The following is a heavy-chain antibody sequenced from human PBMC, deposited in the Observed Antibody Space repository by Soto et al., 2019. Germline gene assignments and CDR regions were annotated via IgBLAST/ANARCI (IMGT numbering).Heavy chain of an antibody. CDR3: NRAGPHRSSSGWFDL. CDR1: GFPFINAW. D-gene: IGHD6-6*01. V-gene: IGHV3-15*01. CDR2: IKSKTDGGAI. J-gene: IGHJ5*02. Sequence: EVQLVESGGGLVKPGGSLRLSCAASGFPFINAWMTWVRQAPGKGLEWVGRIKSKTDGGAIDYGAPVKNRFSISSDDSKKPLYLQWNSLTSEDTAVYYCNRAGPHRSSSGWFDLWGQGTLVTVSS.